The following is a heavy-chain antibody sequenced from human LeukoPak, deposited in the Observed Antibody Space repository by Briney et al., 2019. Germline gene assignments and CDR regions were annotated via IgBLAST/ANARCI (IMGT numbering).Heavy chain of an antibody. D-gene: IGHD4-17*01. CDR3: ARDRLHYGEYEKTLDY. V-gene: IGHV3-48*01. CDR1: GFTFSSYG. J-gene: IGHJ4*02. Sequence: GGSLRLSCAASGFTFSSYGMHWVRQAPGKGLEWVSYITSSSSTIYYADSVKGLFTISRDNAKNSLYLQMNSLRADGTAVYYCARDRLHYGEYEKTLDYWGQGTLVTVSS. CDR2: ITSSSSTI.